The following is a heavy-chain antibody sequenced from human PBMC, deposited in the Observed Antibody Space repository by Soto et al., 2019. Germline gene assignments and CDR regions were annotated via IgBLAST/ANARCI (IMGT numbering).Heavy chain of an antibody. Sequence: ASVKVSCKASGYTFTSYYMHWVRQAPGQGLEWMGIINPSGGSTSYAQKFQGRVTMTRDTSTSTVYMELSSLRSEDTAVYYCARVLMNVTTVTTSSLGIYDYSGQGTLVTVSS. CDR3: ARVLMNVTTVTTSSLGIYDY. V-gene: IGHV1-46*01. J-gene: IGHJ4*02. CDR1: GYTFTSYY. D-gene: IGHD4-4*01. CDR2: INPSGGST.